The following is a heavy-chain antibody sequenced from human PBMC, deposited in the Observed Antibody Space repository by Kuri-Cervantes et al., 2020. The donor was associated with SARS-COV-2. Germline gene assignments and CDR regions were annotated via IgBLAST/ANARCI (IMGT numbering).Heavy chain of an antibody. CDR3: ARDRRTGGYSSGFDL. J-gene: IGHJ4*02. Sequence: ASVKVSCKASGYIFSDYYFHWVRQAPGQGPEWMGWINPSGGINPAQKFQDRVTMTSDTSTTTTHMELSRLTPDDTAVFYFARDRRTGGYSSGFDLWGQGTLVTVSS. CDR2: INPSGGI. V-gene: IGHV1-2*02. D-gene: IGHD5-18*01. CDR1: GYIFSDYY.